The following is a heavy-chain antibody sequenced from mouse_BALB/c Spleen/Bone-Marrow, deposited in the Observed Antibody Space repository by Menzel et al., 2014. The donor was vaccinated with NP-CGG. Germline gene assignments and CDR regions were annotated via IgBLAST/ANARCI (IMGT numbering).Heavy chain of an antibody. D-gene: IGHD2-2*01. CDR1: GYTFTSYY. Sequence: QVQLQQPGPELVKPGASVRISCKASGYTFTSYYIHWVKQRPGQGLEWIGWIYPGNVNTKYNEKFKGKATLTADKSSSTAYMQRSSLTSEDSAVYFCARGGWLRDAMDYWGQGTSVTVSS. CDR3: ARGGWLRDAMDY. V-gene: IGHV1S56*01. J-gene: IGHJ4*01. CDR2: IYPGNVNT.